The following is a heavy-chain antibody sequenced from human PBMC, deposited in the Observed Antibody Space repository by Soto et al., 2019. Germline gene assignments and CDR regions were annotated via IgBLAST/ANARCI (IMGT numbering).Heavy chain of an antibody. D-gene: IGHD5-12*01. J-gene: IGHJ6*02. Sequence: PGESLKISCKGSGYSFSTHWIVWVRQMPGKGLEWMGNIYPGDSDTRYSPSFQGQVTISADKSINTAYLQWSSLKASDTAMYYCARHRNSGYAWYNYHFDMDVWGQGTTVTVSS. CDR3: ARHRNSGYAWYNYHFDMDV. CDR1: GYSFSTHW. V-gene: IGHV5-51*01. CDR2: IYPGDSDT.